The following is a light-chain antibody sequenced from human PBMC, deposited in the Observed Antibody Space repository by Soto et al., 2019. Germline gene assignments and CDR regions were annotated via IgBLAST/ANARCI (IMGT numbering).Light chain of an antibody. V-gene: IGKV3-11*01. J-gene: IGKJ3*01. CDR2: DAS. Sequence: ETVLTQSPPTLSFSPGERATLSCRASQSISRYLAWYQHKPGQAPRLLIYDASNRATGSPAGFSGSGSGTDFVLTISSLEPEDFAVYYCQQRYTWPSFGTGTIVDIK. CDR1: QSISRY. CDR3: QQRYTWPS.